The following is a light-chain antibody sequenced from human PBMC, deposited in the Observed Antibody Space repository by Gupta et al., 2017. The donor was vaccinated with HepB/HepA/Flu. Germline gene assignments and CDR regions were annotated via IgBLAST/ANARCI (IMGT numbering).Light chain of an antibody. J-gene: IGKJ3*01. CDR1: KSVSSN. CDR3: QQRSNWPPLT. V-gene: IGKV3-11*01. CDR2: YAS. Sequence: EVLSTQSPATLSSFHGKRATLFCRVSKSVSSNLAWYQPKPAQPPRLLINYASNSATGIPAKFSGSGSGTDYTLTTSSLVPEDVAGYYCQQRSNWPPLTFGPGTKVEIK.